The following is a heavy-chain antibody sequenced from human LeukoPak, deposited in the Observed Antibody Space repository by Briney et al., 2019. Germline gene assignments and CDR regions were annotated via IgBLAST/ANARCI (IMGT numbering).Heavy chain of an antibody. V-gene: IGHV1-2*02. J-gene: IGHJ3*02. CDR1: GYTFTGYY. CDR3: ARGMSQLGINAFDI. CDR2: INPNSGGT. Sequence: ASVKVSCKASGYTFTGYYMHWVRQAPGQGLEWMGWINPNSGGTNYAQKFQGRVTMTRDTSISTAYMELSRLRSDDAAVYYCARGMSQLGINAFDIWGQGTMVTVSS. D-gene: IGHD7-27*01.